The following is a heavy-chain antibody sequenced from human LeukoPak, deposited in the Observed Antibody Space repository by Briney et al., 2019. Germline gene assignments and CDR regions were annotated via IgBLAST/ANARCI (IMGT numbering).Heavy chain of an antibody. Sequence: SETLSLTCTVSGGSISSYYWSWIRQPAGKGLEWIGRIYTSGSTNYNPSLKSRVTMSVDTSKNQFSLKLSSVTAADTAVYYYARDGVTIFGGDYYMDVWGKGATVTVSS. J-gene: IGHJ6*03. CDR3: ARDGVTIFGGDYYMDV. V-gene: IGHV4-4*07. CDR1: GGSISSYY. D-gene: IGHD3-3*01. CDR2: IYTSGST.